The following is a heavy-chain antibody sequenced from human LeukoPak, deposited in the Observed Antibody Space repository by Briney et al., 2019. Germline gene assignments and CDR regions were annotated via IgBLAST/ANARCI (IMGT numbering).Heavy chain of an antibody. CDR2: IDPDDGET. D-gene: IGHD4-17*01. J-gene: IGHJ4*02. CDR1: GYTFTDYY. CDR3: ATLPSYGKNFVY. V-gene: IGHV1-69-2*01. Sequence: ASVKISCKASGYTFTDYYMHWVQQAPGKGLEWMGRIDPDDGETIYAEKFQGRVTIAADTSTDTAYMELSSLRSEDTALYYCATLPSYGKNFVYWGQGTLVTVSS.